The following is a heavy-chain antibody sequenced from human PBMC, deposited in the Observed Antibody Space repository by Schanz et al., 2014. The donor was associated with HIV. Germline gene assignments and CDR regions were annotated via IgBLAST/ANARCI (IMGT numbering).Heavy chain of an antibody. V-gene: IGHV1-69*01. CDR1: GGTFNNYA. J-gene: IGHJ3*02. CDR3: ARGLGDSSSSEPFDI. CDR2: IIPVFGTA. Sequence: QEQLVQSGAAVRKPGSSVTVSCKTSGGTFNNYALNWVRQAPGQGLEWMGGIIPVFGTANYAQKFQGRVTINADQSTTTVYMYLSSLRSDDTAVYYCARGLGDSSSSEPFDIWGQGTKVTVSS. D-gene: IGHD6-6*01.